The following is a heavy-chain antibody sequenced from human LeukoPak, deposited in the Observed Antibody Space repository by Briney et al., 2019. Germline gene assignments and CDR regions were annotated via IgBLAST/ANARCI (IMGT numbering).Heavy chain of an antibody. CDR2: ISYSGANS. J-gene: IGHJ4*02. Sequence: GGSLRLSCAASGFTFSGSAMSWVRQAPGEGLEWVSLISYSGANSYYTDSVRGRFTISRDNAKNSLYLQMSSLRVEDTAVYYCARDISPEKGQQLANWGQGTQVTVSS. CDR1: GFTFSGSA. D-gene: IGHD6-13*01. V-gene: IGHV3-23*01. CDR3: ARDISPEKGQQLAN.